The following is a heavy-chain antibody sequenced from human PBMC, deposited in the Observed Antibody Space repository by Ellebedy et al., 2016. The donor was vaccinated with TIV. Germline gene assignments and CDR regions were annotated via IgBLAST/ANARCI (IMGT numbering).Heavy chain of an antibody. J-gene: IGHJ3*02. CDR2: INPNSGGT. Sequence: ASVKVSCXASGYTFTGYYMHWVRQAPGQGLEWMGWINPNSGGTNYAQKFQGRVTMTRDTSTSTVYMELSSLRSEDTAVYYCARGLGFDSSWPDAFDIWGQGTMVTVSS. V-gene: IGHV1-2*02. D-gene: IGHD6-13*01. CDR1: GYTFTGYY. CDR3: ARGLGFDSSWPDAFDI.